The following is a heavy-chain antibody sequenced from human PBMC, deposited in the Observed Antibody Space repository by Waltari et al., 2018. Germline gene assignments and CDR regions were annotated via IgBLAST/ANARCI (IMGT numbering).Heavy chain of an antibody. CDR2: IRYDGSNK. J-gene: IGHJ3*02. V-gene: IGHV3-30*02. Sequence: QVQLVESGGGVVQPGGSLRLSCAASGFTFSSYGMHWVRQAPGKGLEWFAFIRYDGSNKYYADSVKGRFTIARDNSKNTLYLQMNSLRAEDTAVYYCATDAFDIWGQGTMVTVSS. CDR1: GFTFSSYG. CDR3: ATDAFDI.